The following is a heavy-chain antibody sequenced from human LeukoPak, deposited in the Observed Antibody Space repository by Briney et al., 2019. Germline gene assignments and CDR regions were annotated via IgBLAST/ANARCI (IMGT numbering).Heavy chain of an antibody. V-gene: IGHV4-4*02. CDR3: ASHSSSWFYYFDY. Sequence: SGTLSLTCAVSGGSISSSNWWSWVRQPPGKGLEWIGEIYHSGSTNYNPSLKSRVTISVDKSKNQFSLKLSSVTAADTAVYYCASHSSSWFYYFDYWGQGTLVTVSS. D-gene: IGHD6-13*01. CDR1: GGSISSSNW. J-gene: IGHJ4*02. CDR2: IYHSGST.